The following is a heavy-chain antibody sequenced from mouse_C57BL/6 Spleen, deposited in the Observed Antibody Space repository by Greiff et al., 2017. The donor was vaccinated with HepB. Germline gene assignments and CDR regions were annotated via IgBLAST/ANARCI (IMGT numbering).Heavy chain of an antibody. CDR3: ARYDGYYVPVSWFAY. V-gene: IGHV1-72*01. CDR1: GYTFTSYW. Sequence: VQLQQPGAELVKPGASVKLSCKASGYTFTSYWMHWVKQRPGRGLEWIGRIDPNSGGTKYNEKFKSKATLTVDKPSSTASVQLSSLTSEDSAVYDCARYDGYYVPVSWFAYWGQGTLVTVSA. J-gene: IGHJ3*01. D-gene: IGHD2-3*01. CDR2: IDPNSGGT.